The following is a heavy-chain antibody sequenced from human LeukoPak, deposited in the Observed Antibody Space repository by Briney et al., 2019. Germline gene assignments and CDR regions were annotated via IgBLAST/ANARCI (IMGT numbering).Heavy chain of an antibody. CDR1: GGSISSSSYY. CDR3: ARDPELFGAPEYYFDY. CDR2: IYYSGST. D-gene: IGHD3-10*01. Sequence: SETLSLTCTVSGGSISSSSYYWGWIRQPPGKGLEWIGSIYYSGSTYYNPSLKSRVTISVDTSKNQFSLKLSSVTAADTAVYYCARDPELFGAPEYYFDYWGQGTLVTVSS. J-gene: IGHJ4*02. V-gene: IGHV4-39*02.